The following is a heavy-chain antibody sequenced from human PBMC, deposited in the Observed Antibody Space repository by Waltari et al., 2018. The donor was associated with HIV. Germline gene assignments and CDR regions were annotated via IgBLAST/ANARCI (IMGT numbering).Heavy chain of an antibody. D-gene: IGHD1-1*01. CDR1: GFTFSSYA. Sequence: EVRLVQSGGGLVKPGGSLRLSCAGSGFTFSSYAMDWVRQAPGKGLEWVSSISASSSYIFYADSVKGRFTISRDNAMNSLYLQMNSLRAEDTAVYYCTRETYTLNEHFSPKWFEPWGQGALVTVSS. CDR3: TRETYTLNEHFSPKWFEP. J-gene: IGHJ5*02. V-gene: IGHV3-21*01. CDR2: ISASSSYI.